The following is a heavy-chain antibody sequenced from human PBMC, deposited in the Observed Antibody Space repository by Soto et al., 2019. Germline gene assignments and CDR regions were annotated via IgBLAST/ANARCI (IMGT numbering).Heavy chain of an antibody. Sequence: QVQLQESGPGLVKPSETLSLTCTVSGGSISRYYWSWIRQPPGKGLEWIGYIYHSGSTNYNPSLMIRVTLSGDASNHQFSRKLRAVTAAYMCVDCWASAGTIGYFWSVDYCGQGTLDTVST. CDR3: ASAGTIGYFWSVDY. CDR2: IYHSGST. J-gene: IGHJ4*02. V-gene: IGHV4-59*01. CDR1: GGSISRYY. D-gene: IGHD3-22*01.